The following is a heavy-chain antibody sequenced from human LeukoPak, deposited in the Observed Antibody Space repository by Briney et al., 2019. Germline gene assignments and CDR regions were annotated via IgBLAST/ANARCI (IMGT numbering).Heavy chain of an antibody. CDR1: GGSVNNDNYY. J-gene: IGHJ4*02. CDR3: ARHASRSSYSDKTNYFDF. Sequence: SETLSLTCTVSGGSVNNDNYYWSWIRQPPGKGLEWIGSIYYSGSTYYTPSLKSRVTISVDTSKNQFSLKLSSVTAADAAVYYCARHASRSSYSDKTNYFDFWGRGALVTVSS. V-gene: IGHV4-39*01. D-gene: IGHD2-15*01. CDR2: IYYSGST.